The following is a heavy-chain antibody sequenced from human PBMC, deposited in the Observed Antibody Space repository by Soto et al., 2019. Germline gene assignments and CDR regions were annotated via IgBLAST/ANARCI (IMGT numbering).Heavy chain of an antibody. J-gene: IGHJ3*02. CDR3: ARDGRDYIWGSYRYSDSSDAFDI. V-gene: IGHV4-59*01. Sequence: TLSLTCTVSGGSISSYYWSWIRQPPGKGLEWIGYIYYSGSTNYNPSLKSRVTISVDTSKNQFSLKPSSVTAADTAVYYCARDGRDYIWGSYRYSDSSDAFDIWGQGTMVTVSS. CDR1: GGSISSYY. D-gene: IGHD3-16*02. CDR2: IYYSGST.